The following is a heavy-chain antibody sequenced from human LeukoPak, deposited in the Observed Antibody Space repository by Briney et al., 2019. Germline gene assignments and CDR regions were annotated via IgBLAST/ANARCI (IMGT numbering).Heavy chain of an antibody. V-gene: IGHV3-48*03. CDR1: GFTFISYE. CDR3: AKDRGSGWYFDY. Sequence: PGGSLRLSCAASGFTFISYEMNWVRQAPGKGLEWVSYISSNGDAIDHADSVKGRFTISRDNSKNTLYLQMDSLRAEDTAVYYCAKDRGSGWYFDYWGQGTLVTVSS. CDR2: ISSNGDAI. D-gene: IGHD6-19*01. J-gene: IGHJ4*02.